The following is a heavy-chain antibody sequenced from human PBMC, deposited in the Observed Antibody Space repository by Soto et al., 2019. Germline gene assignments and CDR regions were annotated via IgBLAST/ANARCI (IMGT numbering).Heavy chain of an antibody. CDR1: GFSLSTSGVG. CDR3: AHRRSSSWYFEY. J-gene: IGHJ4*02. CDR2: IYWDDYK. Sequence: SGPTLVNPTQTLTLTCTFSGFSLSTSGVGVGWIRQPPGKALECLALIYWDDYKRYSPSLKSSLTITKDTSKNQVVLTMTNMDPVDGATYYCAHRRSSSWYFEYWGQGAMVTVSS. D-gene: IGHD6-13*01. V-gene: IGHV2-5*02.